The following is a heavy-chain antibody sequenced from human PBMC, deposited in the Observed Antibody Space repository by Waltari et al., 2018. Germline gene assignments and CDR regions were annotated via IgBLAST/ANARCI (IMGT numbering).Heavy chain of an antibody. CDR2: MNPNSGNT. CDR1: GYTFTSYD. J-gene: IGHJ5*02. Sequence: QVQLVQSGAEVKKPGASVKVSCKASGYTFTSYDINWVRQATGQGLEWMGWMNPNSGNTGYAQKFQGRVTMTRNTSISTAYMELSSLRSEDTAVYYCGRVCYDFWSGYWGRWFDPWGQGTLVTVSS. CDR3: GRVCYDFWSGYWGRWFDP. V-gene: IGHV1-8*01. D-gene: IGHD3-3*01.